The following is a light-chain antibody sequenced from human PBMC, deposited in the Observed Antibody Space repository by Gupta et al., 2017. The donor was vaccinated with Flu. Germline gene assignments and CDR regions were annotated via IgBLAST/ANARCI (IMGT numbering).Light chain of an antibody. CDR2: DAS. CDR1: QNIQNY. J-gene: IGKJ4*01. V-gene: IGKV3-11*01. CDR3: QQRLHWPIT. Sequence: IVLTQFPANVSLSPGERATLSCRASQNIQNYLAWYQQRRGQAPRLLIHDASARATGVPGRFSDSGYGTEFILNISSREPEDFAVYYCQQRLHWPITFGGGTKVDI.